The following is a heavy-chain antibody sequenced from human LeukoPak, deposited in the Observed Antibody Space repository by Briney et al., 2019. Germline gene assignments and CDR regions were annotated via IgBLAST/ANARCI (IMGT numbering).Heavy chain of an antibody. D-gene: IGHD2-2*01. Sequence: SETLSLTCAVSGGSITSSYWWSWVRQPPGKGLEWIGEVYHSGNTNYNPSLKSRVTMSVDKSKNQFSLNLNSVTAADTAVYYCARHTLSCSSTSCYRAWFDPWGQGTLVTVSS. CDR1: GGSITSSYW. J-gene: IGHJ5*02. CDR2: VYHSGNT. CDR3: ARHTLSCSSTSCYRAWFDP. V-gene: IGHV4-4*02.